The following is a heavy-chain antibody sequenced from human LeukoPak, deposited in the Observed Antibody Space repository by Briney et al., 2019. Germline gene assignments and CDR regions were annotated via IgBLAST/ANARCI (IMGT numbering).Heavy chain of an antibody. Sequence: SETLSLTCAVSGGSISTAHWWSWVRLPPGKGLEWIGEIHHSGSTNSDPSLKSRVTISVDKSKNQFSLNLSSVTAADTAVYYCARGGTLRHGFDIWGQGTMVTVSS. CDR1: GGSISTAHW. J-gene: IGHJ3*02. V-gene: IGHV4-4*02. CDR3: ARGGTLRHGFDI. D-gene: IGHD1-1*01. CDR2: IHHSGST.